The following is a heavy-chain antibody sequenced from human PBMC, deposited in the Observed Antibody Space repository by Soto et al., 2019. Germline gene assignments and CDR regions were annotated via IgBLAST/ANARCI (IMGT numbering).Heavy chain of an antibody. J-gene: IGHJ5*02. CDR2: IKQDGSEK. Sequence: LRLSYAASGFTFISYWMSWVRQAPGKGLEWVANIKQDGSEKYYVDSVKGRFTISRDNAKNSLYLQMNSLRAEDTAVYYCARDWDSSGWYWGWFDPWGQGTLVTVSS. CDR3: ARDWDSSGWYWGWFDP. CDR1: GFTFISYW. V-gene: IGHV3-7*01. D-gene: IGHD6-19*01.